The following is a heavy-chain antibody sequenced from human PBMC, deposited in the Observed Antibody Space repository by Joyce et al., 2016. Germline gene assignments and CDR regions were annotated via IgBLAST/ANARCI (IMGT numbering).Heavy chain of an antibody. Sequence: QVQLQESGPGLVKPSETLSLTCTVSGDSINNGDYYWAWLRQPPGKGLEWIGRLQVATTTYYSPSLKSRMFMSVDTSKNQFSLKVDSVTAADTAVYYCARDFSMIIDVFELWGLGTLVTVSS. V-gene: IGHV4-39*07. CDR2: LQVATTT. CDR3: ARDFSMIIDVFEL. CDR1: GDSINNGDYY. J-gene: IGHJ3*01. D-gene: IGHD3-22*01.